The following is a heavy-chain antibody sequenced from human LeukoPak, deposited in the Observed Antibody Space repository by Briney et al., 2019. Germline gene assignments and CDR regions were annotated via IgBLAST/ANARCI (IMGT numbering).Heavy chain of an antibody. CDR1: GFTFSSYS. CDR2: ISSSSSYI. CDR3: ARSYDSSGYYWYYFDY. J-gene: IGHJ4*02. Sequence: GGSLRLSCAASGFTFSSYSMNWVRQAPGEGLEWVSSISSSSSYIYYADSVKGRFTISRDNAKNSLYLQMNSLRAEDTAVYYCARSYDSSGYYWYYFDYWGQGTLVTVSS. D-gene: IGHD3-22*01. V-gene: IGHV3-21*01.